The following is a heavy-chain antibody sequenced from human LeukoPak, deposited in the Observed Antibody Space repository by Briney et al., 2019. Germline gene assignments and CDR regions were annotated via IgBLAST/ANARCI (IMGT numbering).Heavy chain of an antibody. J-gene: IGHJ4*02. CDR1: GFTFDNYA. CDR3: AKDRPGGFDY. D-gene: IGHD3-10*01. Sequence: GRSLRLSCAASGFTFDNYAMHWVRQAPGKGLEWVLGISWNSGTIGYADSVKGRFTISGDNAKNSLYLQMNSLRAEDTALYYCAKDRPGGFDYWGQGTLVTVSS. V-gene: IGHV3-9*01. CDR2: ISWNSGTI.